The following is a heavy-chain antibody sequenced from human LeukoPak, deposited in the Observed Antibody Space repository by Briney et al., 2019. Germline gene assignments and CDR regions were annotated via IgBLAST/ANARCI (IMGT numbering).Heavy chain of an antibody. J-gene: IGHJ3*02. Sequence: GGSLRLSCAASGFTFSSYDMHWVRQATGKGLEWVSAIGTAGDTYYPGSVKGRFTISRENAKNSLYLQMNSLRAGDTAVYYCARVGSYSAFDIWGQGTMVTVSS. CDR2: IGTAGDT. D-gene: IGHD1-26*01. CDR1: GFTFSSYD. CDR3: ARVGSYSAFDI. V-gene: IGHV3-13*01.